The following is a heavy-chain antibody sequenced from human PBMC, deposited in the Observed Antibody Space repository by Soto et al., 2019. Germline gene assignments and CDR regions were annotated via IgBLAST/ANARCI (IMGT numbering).Heavy chain of an antibody. Sequence: QVQLVQSGAEVKKPGSSVKVSCKASGGTFSSYAISWVRQAPGQGLEWMGGIIPIFGTANYAQKFQGRVTITADEATSTAYMELSSLRSEDTAVYYCASHGITGTWVYYYGMDVWGRGTTVTVSS. CDR3: ASHGITGTWVYYYGMDV. CDR1: GGTFSSYA. J-gene: IGHJ6*02. V-gene: IGHV1-69*12. CDR2: IIPIFGTA. D-gene: IGHD1-7*01.